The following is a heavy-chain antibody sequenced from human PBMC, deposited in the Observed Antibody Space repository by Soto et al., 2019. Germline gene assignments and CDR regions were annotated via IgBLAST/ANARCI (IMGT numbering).Heavy chain of an antibody. D-gene: IGHD3-16*02. V-gene: IGHV1-46*01. Sequence: ASVKVSCTASGYTFTNYYMHWVRQAPGQGLEWMGIINPSGGATSYAQKFQGRVTMTWDTSTSTVYMDLNSLRSEDTAVYYCAVSAFDYWGQGTLVTVSS. J-gene: IGHJ4*02. CDR3: AVSAFDY. CDR2: INPSGGAT. CDR1: GYTFTNYY.